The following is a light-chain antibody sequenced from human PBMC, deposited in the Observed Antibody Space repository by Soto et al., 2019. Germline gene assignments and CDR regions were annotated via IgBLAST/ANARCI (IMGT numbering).Light chain of an antibody. CDR2: GAS. Sequence: EIVLTQSPGTLSLSPGERATLSCRASQSVSSSYLAWYQQKPGQAPRLLIYGASSRVTGIPDRFSGSGSGTAVTLTISSREPEDFAVYYCQQYASSPIFTFGPGTKVDI. CDR1: QSVSSSY. J-gene: IGKJ3*01. CDR3: QQYASSPIFT. V-gene: IGKV3-20*01.